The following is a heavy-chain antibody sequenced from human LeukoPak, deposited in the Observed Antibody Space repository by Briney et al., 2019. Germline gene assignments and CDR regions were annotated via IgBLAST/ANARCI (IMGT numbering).Heavy chain of an antibody. CDR3: ARAMGLRYFDWNKGLDY. CDR2: INPNSGGT. Sequence: ASVKVSCKTSGYSFTGYYMHWVRQAPGQGLGWMGWINPNSGGTNYAQKFQGRVTMTRDTSISTAYMELSRLRSDDTAVYYCARAMGLRYFDWNKGLDYWGQGTLVTVSS. J-gene: IGHJ4*02. V-gene: IGHV1-2*02. D-gene: IGHD3-9*01. CDR1: GYSFTGYY.